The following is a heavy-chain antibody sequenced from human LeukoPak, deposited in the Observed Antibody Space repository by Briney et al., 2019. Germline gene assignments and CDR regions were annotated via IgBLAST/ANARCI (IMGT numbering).Heavy chain of an antibody. CDR3: AGGGYDSGGYYDNWFDP. CDR1: GGSISSGGYY. Sequence: PSETLSLTCTVSGGSISSGGYYWSWIRQHPGKGLEWIGFIYYNGTVYYNPSLKSQVTISIDTSMNQFSLQLTSVTAADTAVYYCAGGGYDSGGYYDNWFDPWGQGTLVTVSS. J-gene: IGHJ5*02. D-gene: IGHD3-22*01. CDR2: IYYNGTV. V-gene: IGHV4-31*01.